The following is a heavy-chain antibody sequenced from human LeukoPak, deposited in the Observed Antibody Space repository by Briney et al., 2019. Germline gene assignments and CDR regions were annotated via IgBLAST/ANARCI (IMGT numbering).Heavy chain of an antibody. V-gene: IGHV3-23*01. Sequence: GGSLRLSCGGSGFTFSSYAMSWVRQAPGKGLEWVSAISGSGGSTYYADSVKGRFTISRDNSKNTLYLQMNSLRAEDTAVYYCANSGSGYYFDYWGQGTLVTVSS. CDR1: GFTFSSYA. CDR2: ISGSGGST. CDR3: ANSGSGYYFDY. J-gene: IGHJ4*02. D-gene: IGHD5-12*01.